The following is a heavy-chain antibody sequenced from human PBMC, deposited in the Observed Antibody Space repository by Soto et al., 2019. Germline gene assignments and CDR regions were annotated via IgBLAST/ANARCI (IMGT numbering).Heavy chain of an antibody. CDR1: GFTFSSYA. D-gene: IGHD3-9*01. V-gene: IGHV3-23*01. J-gene: IGHJ4*02. CDR3: AKSTPVAYYDILTGYLGYFDY. Sequence: GGSLRLSCAASGFTFSSYAMSWVRQAPGKGLEWVSAISGSGGSTHYADSVKGRFTISRDNSKNTLYLQMNSLRAEDTAVYYCAKSTPVAYYDILTGYLGYFDYWGQGTLVTVSS. CDR2: ISGSGGST.